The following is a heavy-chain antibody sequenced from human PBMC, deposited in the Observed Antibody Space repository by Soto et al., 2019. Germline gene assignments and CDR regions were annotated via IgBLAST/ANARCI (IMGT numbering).Heavy chain of an antibody. J-gene: IGHJ4*02. D-gene: IGHD5-18*01. CDR3: AKDWRYRDDYFDY. Sequence: EVQLLESGGGLVQPGGSLRLSCAASGFTFSSYAMRWVRQAPGKGLEWVSAISGSGGSTYYADSVKGRFTISRDNSKNTLYLQMNSLRAEDTAVYYCAKDWRYRDDYFDYWGQGTLVTVSS. V-gene: IGHV3-23*01. CDR1: GFTFSSYA. CDR2: ISGSGGST.